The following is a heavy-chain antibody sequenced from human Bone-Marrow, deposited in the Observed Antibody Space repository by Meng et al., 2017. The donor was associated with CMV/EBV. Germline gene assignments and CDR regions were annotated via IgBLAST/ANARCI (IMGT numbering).Heavy chain of an antibody. Sequence: SLKISCAASGFTFDDYAMHWVRQAPGKGLEWVSGISWNSGSIGYADSVKGRFTISRDNAKNTMYLQMNSLKVEDTAIYYCTRDIGGVGAYWGQGTLVTVSS. D-gene: IGHD3-3*01. CDR1: GFTFDDYA. V-gene: IGHV3-9*01. CDR2: ISWNSGSI. CDR3: TRDIGGVGAY. J-gene: IGHJ4*02.